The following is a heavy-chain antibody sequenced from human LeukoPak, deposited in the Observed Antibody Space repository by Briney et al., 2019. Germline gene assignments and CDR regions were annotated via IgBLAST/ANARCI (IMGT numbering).Heavy chain of an antibody. CDR3: ARDMWITVVGY. V-gene: IGHV1-46*01. CDR1: GYTFTSYY. J-gene: IGHJ4*02. Sequence: ASVKVSCKASGYTFTSYYMHWVRQAPGQGLEWMGIINPSGGSTSYAQKFQGRVTMTRDTSISTAYMELSRLRSDDTAVYYCARDMWITVVGYWGQGTLVTVSS. CDR2: INPSGGST. D-gene: IGHD4-23*01.